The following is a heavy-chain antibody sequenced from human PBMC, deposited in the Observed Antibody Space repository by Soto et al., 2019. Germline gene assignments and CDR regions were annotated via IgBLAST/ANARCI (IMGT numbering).Heavy chain of an antibody. D-gene: IGHD3-22*01. CDR3: AKGGYYYDSSAYY. CDR1: GFTFSLYA. J-gene: IGHJ4*02. CDR2: ISGSGAST. Sequence: GSLRLSCGASGFTFSLYAMNSVLQAPGKGLEWVSTISGSGASTYYADSVKGRFTISRDNSKNTLYLQMNSLRADDTAVYYCAKGGYYYDSSAYYWGQGTPVTVSS. V-gene: IGHV3-23*01.